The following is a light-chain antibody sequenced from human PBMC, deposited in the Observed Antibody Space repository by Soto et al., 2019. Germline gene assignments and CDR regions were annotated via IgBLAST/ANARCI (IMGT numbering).Light chain of an antibody. CDR3: QQYNNWPPFT. Sequence: EIVMTQSPATLSVSPGERATLSCRASQSIRSNLGWYQQKPGQAPRLLIYGASTRATGVPARFSGSGSGTEFTLTISSLQCEDSAVYYCQQYNNWPPFTFGQGTRLEIK. CDR2: GAS. V-gene: IGKV3-15*01. J-gene: IGKJ5*01. CDR1: QSIRSN.